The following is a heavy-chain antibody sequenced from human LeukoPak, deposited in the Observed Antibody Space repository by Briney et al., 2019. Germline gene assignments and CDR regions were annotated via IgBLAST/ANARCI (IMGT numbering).Heavy chain of an antibody. D-gene: IGHD3-10*01. CDR2: ISGRDSNT. CDR3: AKDYYGSGSYLDY. CDR1: GFTFSSYG. V-gene: IGHV3-23*01. J-gene: IGHJ4*02. Sequence: GGSLRLSCAASGFTFSSYGMSWVRQAPGKGLEWVSAISGRDSNTYYADSVEGRFIISRDNSKNTLYLQMNSLRAEDTAVYYCAKDYYGSGSYLDYWGQGTLVTVSS.